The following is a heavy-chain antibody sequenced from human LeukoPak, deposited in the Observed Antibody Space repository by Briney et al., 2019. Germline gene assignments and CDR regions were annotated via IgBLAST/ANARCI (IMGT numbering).Heavy chain of an antibody. Sequence: SETLSLTCAVYGGSFSGYYWSWIRQPPGKGLEWIGEINHSGSTNYNPSLKSRVTISVDTSKNQFSLKLSSVTAADTAVYYCARVRQWLVGGYYFGYWGQGTLVTVSS. J-gene: IGHJ4*02. CDR1: GGSFSGYY. CDR3: ARVRQWLVGGYYFGY. CDR2: INHSGST. V-gene: IGHV4-34*01. D-gene: IGHD6-19*01.